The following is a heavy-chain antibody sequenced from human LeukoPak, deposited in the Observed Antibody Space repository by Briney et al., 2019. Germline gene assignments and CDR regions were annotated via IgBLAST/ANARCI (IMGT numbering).Heavy chain of an antibody. CDR3: AKDKGYGSGISDY. D-gene: IGHD3-10*01. CDR1: GFTFSSYG. V-gene: IGHV3-30*18. J-gene: IGHJ4*02. CDR2: ISYDGSNK. Sequence: GGSLRLSCAASGFTFSSYGMHWVRQAPGKGLEWVAVISYDGSNKYYADSVKGRFTISRDNSKNTLYLQMNSLRVEDTAVYYCAKDKGYGSGISDYWGQGTLVTVSS.